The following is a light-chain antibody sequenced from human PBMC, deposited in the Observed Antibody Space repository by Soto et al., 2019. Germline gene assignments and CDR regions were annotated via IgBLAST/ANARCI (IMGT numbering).Light chain of an antibody. CDR3: SSYAGSNNFVV. CDR1: SGDVGGYNY. V-gene: IGLV2-8*01. J-gene: IGLJ1*01. Sequence: TLAQPPSASGSPGQSVTISCTGTSGDVGGYNYVSWYQQHPGKAPKLMIYEVSKRPSGVPDRFSGSKSGNTASLTVSGLQAEDEADYYCSSYAGSNNFVVFGTGTKVTVL. CDR2: EVS.